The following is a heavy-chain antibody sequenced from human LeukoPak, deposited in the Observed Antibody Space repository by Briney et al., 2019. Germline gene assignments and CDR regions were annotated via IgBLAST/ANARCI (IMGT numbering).Heavy chain of an antibody. D-gene: IGHD2-15*01. CDR3: ASAVCSGGSCYSGAFDI. Sequence: GSSVKVSCKASGGTFSSYAISWVRQAPGHGLEWMGGIIPIFGTANYAQKFQGRVTITADESTSTAYMELSSLRSGDTAVYYCASAVCSGGSCYSGAFDIWGQGTMVTVSS. CDR1: GGTFSSYA. J-gene: IGHJ3*02. V-gene: IGHV1-69*01. CDR2: IIPIFGTA.